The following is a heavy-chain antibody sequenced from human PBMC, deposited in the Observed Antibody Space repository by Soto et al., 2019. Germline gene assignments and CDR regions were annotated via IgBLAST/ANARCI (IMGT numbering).Heavy chain of an antibody. CDR1: GFTFSSYA. V-gene: IGHV3-30-3*01. J-gene: IGHJ4*02. CDR2: ISYDGSNK. D-gene: IGHD3-22*01. Sequence: LRLSCAASGFTFSSYAMHWVRQAPGKGLEWVAVISYDGSNKYYADSVKGRFTISRDNSKNTLYLQMNSLRAEDTAVYYCARGGITMIVAIGLDYWGQGTLVTVSS. CDR3: ARGGITMIVAIGLDY.